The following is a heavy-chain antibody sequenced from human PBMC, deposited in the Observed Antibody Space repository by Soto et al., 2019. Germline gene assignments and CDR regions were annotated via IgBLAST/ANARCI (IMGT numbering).Heavy chain of an antibody. J-gene: IGHJ5*02. Sequence: GGSLRLSCAASGFTVSSNYMSWVRQAPGKGLEWVSVIYSGGSTYYADSVKGRFTISRDNSKNTLYIQMNSLRAEDTAVYYCAALYPGPNWFDPWGQGTLVTVSS. D-gene: IGHD2-2*02. V-gene: IGHV3-66*01. CDR2: IYSGGST. CDR1: GFTVSSNY. CDR3: AALYPGPNWFDP.